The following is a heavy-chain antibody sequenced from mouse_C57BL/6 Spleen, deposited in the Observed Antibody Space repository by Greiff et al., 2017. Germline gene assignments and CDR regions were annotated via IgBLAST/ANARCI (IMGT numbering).Heavy chain of an antibody. CDR1: GYAFSSSW. J-gene: IGHJ2*01. V-gene: IGHV1-82*01. CDR2: IYPGDGDT. CDR3: ARMGYYGSFDY. Sequence: VKLQQSGPELVKPGASVKISCKASGYAFSSSWMNWVKQRPGKGLEWIGRIYPGDGDTNYNGKFKGKATLTADKSSSTAYMQLSSLTSEDSAVYFCARMGYYGSFDYWGQGTTLTVSS. D-gene: IGHD1-1*01.